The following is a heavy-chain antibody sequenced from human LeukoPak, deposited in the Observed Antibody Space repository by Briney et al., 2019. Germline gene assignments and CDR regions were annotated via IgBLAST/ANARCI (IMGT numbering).Heavy chain of an antibody. CDR2: IDPNSGGT. V-gene: IGHV1-2*02. D-gene: IGHD3-10*01. CDR3: ARDHKVRGVFDY. J-gene: IGHJ4*02. Sequence: ASVKVSCKASGYTFTGYYMHWVRQAPGQGLEWMGWIDPNSGGTNYAQKFQGRVTMTRDTSISTAYMELSRLRSDDTAVYYCARDHKVRGVFDYWGQGTPVTVSS. CDR1: GYTFTGYY.